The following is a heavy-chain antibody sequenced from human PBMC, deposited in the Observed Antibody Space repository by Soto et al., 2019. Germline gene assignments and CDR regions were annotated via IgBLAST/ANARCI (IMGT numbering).Heavy chain of an antibody. D-gene: IGHD3-10*01. CDR2: IYYSGST. J-gene: IGHJ4*02. V-gene: IGHV4-39*01. Sequence: SETLSLTCTVSGGSISSSSYYWGWIRQPPGKGLEWIGSIYYSGSTYYNPSLKSRVTISVDTSKNQFSLKLSSVTAADTAVYYCAGQAGFDFDYWGQGTLVTVS. CDR1: GGSISSSSYY. CDR3: AGQAGFDFDY.